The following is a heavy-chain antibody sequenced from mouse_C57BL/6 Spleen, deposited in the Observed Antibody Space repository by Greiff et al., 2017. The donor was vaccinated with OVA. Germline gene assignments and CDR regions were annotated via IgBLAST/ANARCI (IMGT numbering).Heavy chain of an antibody. CDR2: IYPGSGST. Sequence: QVQLQQPGAELVKPGASVKMSCKASGYTFTSYWITWVKQRPGQGLEWIGDIYPGSGSTNYTEKFKSKATLTVDTSSSTAYMQLSSLTSEDSAVYYCARTDYSNYLYYFDYWGQGTTLTVSS. V-gene: IGHV1-55*01. CDR3: ARTDYSNYLYYFDY. J-gene: IGHJ2*01. D-gene: IGHD2-5*01. CDR1: GYTFTSYW.